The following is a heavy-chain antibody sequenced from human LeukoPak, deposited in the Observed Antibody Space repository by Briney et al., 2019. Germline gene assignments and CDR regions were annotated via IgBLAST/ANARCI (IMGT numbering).Heavy chain of an antibody. CDR1: GFTFSNYW. CDR2: IKEDGGEK. D-gene: IGHD3-22*01. J-gene: IGHJ4*02. CDR3: ARDSYYYDSSGYYQLSHFDY. V-gene: IGHV3-7*01. Sequence: GGSLRLSCAASGFTFSNYWMTWVRQAPGKGLEWVAHIKEDGGEKHYVDPVKGRFTISRDNAKNSLYLQMNSLRAEDTAVYYCARDSYYYDSSGYYQLSHFDYWGQGTLVTVSS.